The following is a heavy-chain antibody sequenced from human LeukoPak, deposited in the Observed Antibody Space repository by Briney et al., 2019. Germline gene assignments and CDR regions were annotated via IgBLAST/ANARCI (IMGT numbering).Heavy chain of an antibody. D-gene: IGHD3-10*01. V-gene: IGHV1-69*04. CDR3: ARQYGSGGSRDY. CDR2: IITIPGIA. J-gene: IGHJ4*02. CDR1: GGTFSSYA. Sequence: WASVKVSCKTSGGTFSSYAISWVRQAPGQGLVWMGMIITIPGIANSAQKFQGRVTITADKSTSTAYMELSSLRSEDTAVYDCARQYGSGGSRDYWGQGTLVTAS.